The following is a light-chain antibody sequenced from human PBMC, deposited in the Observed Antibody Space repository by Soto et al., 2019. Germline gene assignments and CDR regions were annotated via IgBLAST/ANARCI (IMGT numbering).Light chain of an antibody. J-gene: IGKJ4*01. CDR3: QHYGNWPHT. CDR2: GAS. CDR1: QSVSSS. V-gene: IGKV3D-15*01. Sequence: EIGVTQSPATVSVSPGERATLSCRTSQSVSSSLAWYQQKSGQAPRLLIYGASSMAIRSPDRFSGSGSGTEFTLTISGLQSEDFAVYYCQHYGNWPHTFGEGTKVDIK.